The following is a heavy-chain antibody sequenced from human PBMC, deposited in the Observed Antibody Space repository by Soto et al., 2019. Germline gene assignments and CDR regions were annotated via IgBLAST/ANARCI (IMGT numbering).Heavy chain of an antibody. J-gene: IGHJ4*02. Sequence: GGSLRLSCAAAGFTFSSYAMSWVRQAPGKGLEWVSAISGSGGSTYYADSVKGRFTISRDNSKNTLYLQMNSLRAEDTAVYYCAKAGAARKPHSSGWYAGFNWGQGTLVTVSS. D-gene: IGHD6-19*01. CDR1: GFTFSSYA. V-gene: IGHV3-23*01. CDR3: AKAGAARKPHSSGWYAGFN. CDR2: ISGSGGST.